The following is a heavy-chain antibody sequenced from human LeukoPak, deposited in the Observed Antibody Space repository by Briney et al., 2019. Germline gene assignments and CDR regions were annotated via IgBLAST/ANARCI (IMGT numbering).Heavy chain of an antibody. CDR1: GFTFSSYW. Sequence: AGGSLRLSCAASGFTFSSYWMSWVRQAPGKGLEWVANIKQDGSEKYYVDSVKGRFTISRDNAKNSLYLQMNSLRAEDTAVYYCAREEWELHYDAFDIWGQGTMVTVSS. CDR2: IKQDGSEK. D-gene: IGHD1-26*01. J-gene: IGHJ3*02. CDR3: AREEWELHYDAFDI. V-gene: IGHV3-7*01.